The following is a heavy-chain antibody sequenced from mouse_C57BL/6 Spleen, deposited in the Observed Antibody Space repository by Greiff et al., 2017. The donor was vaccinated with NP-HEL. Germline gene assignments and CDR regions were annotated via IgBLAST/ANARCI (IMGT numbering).Heavy chain of an antibody. Sequence: QVQLQQSGPELVKPGASVKLSCKASGYNFTSYDINWVKQRPGQGLEWIGWFYPRDGSTKYNEKFKGKATLTVDTSSSTAYMELHSLTSEDSAVYFCAREDTVVAHFDYWGQGTTLTVSS. V-gene: IGHV1-85*01. CDR3: AREDTVVAHFDY. J-gene: IGHJ2*01. CDR2: FYPRDGST. CDR1: GYNFTSYD. D-gene: IGHD1-1*01.